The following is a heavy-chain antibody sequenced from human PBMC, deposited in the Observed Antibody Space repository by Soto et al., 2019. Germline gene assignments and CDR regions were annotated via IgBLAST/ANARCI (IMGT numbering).Heavy chain of an antibody. J-gene: IGHJ6*02. CDR3: VRDLRRQWRRLDPGSYTGMDV. CDR1: GYILSDYC. Sequence: GASVKVSCKSSGYILSDYCIHWVRQAPGQGLEWLGWMKPDDGGPNYAQNFQGRVIMTRDTSTDTDYMELTRLTSDDTAVYFCVRDLRRQWRRLDPGSYTGMDVWGQGTTVTVSS. D-gene: IGHD5-12*01. CDR2: MKPDDGGP. V-gene: IGHV1-2*02.